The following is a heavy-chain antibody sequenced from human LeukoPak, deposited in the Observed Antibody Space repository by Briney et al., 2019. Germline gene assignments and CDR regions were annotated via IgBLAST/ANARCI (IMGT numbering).Heavy chain of an antibody. V-gene: IGHV4-34*01. CDR2: INHSGST. Sequence: SETLSLTCAVHGGSFSGYFWTWIRQPPGEGLQWIGEINHSGSTNYNPSLKSRVTISVDTSKNQFSLKLSPVTAADTAVYYCARVEAIAGGGTNHAFDIWGQGTMVTVSS. D-gene: IGHD6-19*01. CDR3: ARVEAIAGGGTNHAFDI. CDR1: GGSFSGYF. J-gene: IGHJ3*02.